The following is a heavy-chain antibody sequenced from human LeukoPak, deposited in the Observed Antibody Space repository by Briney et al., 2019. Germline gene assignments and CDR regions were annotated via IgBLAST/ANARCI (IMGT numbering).Heavy chain of an antibody. V-gene: IGHV4-34*01. CDR1: GGSFRGYY. CDR2: INHSGST. J-gene: IGHJ4*02. Sequence: SETLSLTCVVYGGSFRGYYWSWIRQPPGKGLEWIGEINHSGSTNYNSSLKSRVTISVDTSKNQFSLKLSSVTAADTAVYYCAGPGAARLDYWGQGTLVTVSS. D-gene: IGHD6-6*01. CDR3: AGPGAARLDY.